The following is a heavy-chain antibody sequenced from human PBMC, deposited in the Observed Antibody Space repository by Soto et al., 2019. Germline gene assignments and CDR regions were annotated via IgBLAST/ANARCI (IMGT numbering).Heavy chain of an antibody. J-gene: IGHJ5*02. V-gene: IGHV4-31*03. CDR1: GGSISSGRYY. CDR2: IYYSGST. Sequence: SEAVSLTFTVSGGSISSGRYYGTWIRQHPGKGLEWIGYIYYSGSTYYNPSLKSRVTISVDTSKNQFSMKLSSVTAADTAVYYSARDRYYYDSSGHSKCFDPWGQGTLVPVSS. CDR3: ARDRYYYDSSGHSKCFDP. D-gene: IGHD3-22*01.